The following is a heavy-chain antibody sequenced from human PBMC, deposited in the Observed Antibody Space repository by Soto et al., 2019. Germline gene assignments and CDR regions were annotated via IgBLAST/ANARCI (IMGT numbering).Heavy chain of an antibody. D-gene: IGHD6-13*01. J-gene: IGHJ6*02. V-gene: IGHV3-49*04. CDR3: TRDRREQLVTLYYYYGMDV. CDR2: IRSKAYGGTT. Sequence: PGGSLRLSCTASGFTFGDYAMSWVRQAPGKGLEWVGFIRSKAYGGTTEYAASVKGRFTISRDDSKSIAYLQMNSLKTEDTAVYYCTRDRREQLVTLYYYYGMDVWGQGTTVTVSS. CDR1: GFTFGDYA.